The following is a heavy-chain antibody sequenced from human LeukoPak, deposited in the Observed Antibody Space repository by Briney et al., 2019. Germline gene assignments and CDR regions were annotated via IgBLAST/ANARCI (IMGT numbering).Heavy chain of an antibody. CDR1: GYTFTSYA. V-gene: IGHV7-4-1*02. D-gene: IGHD5-18*01. Sequence: ASVKVSCKASGYTFTSYAMNWVRQAPGQGLEWMGWINTNTGNPTYAQGFTGRFVFSLDTSVSTAYLQISSLKAEDTAVYYCARDFRVKGYSYGYDFDYWGQGTLVTVSS. CDR3: ARDFRVKGYSYGYDFDY. CDR2: INTNTGNP. J-gene: IGHJ4*02.